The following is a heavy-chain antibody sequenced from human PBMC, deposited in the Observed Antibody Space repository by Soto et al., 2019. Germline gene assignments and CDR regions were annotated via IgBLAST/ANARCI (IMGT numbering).Heavy chain of an antibody. CDR1: GGSISSGGYS. Sequence: LSLTCAVSGGSISSGGYSWSWIRQPPGKGLEWIGYIYHSGSTYYNPSLKSRVTISVDRSKNQFSLKLSSVTAADTAVYYCARDLVVRDYVWGSYRTSYYGMDVWGQGTMVTVSS. J-gene: IGHJ6*02. CDR2: IYHSGST. D-gene: IGHD3-16*02. CDR3: ARDLVVRDYVWGSYRTSYYGMDV. V-gene: IGHV4-30-2*01.